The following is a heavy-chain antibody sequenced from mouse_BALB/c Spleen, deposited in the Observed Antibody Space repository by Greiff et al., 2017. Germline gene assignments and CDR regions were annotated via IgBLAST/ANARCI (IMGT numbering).Heavy chain of an antibody. D-gene: IGHD2-14*01. CDR1: GYTFTDYY. CDR2: VNPYNGGT. Sequence: VQLQQSGPELVKPGASVKMSCKASGYTFTDYYMDWVKQSHGESFEWIGRVNPYNGGTSYNQKFKGKATLTVDKSSSTAYMELNSLTSEDSAVYYCARGRYDGDLDYWGQGTTLTVSS. V-gene: IGHV1-19*01. J-gene: IGHJ2*01. CDR3: ARGRYDGDLDY.